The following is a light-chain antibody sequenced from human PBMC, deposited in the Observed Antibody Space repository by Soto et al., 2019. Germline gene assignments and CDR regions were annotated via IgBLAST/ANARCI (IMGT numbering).Light chain of an antibody. Sequence: EMVLTQCPASPSLSPGPGATPSFXASERSSSQVVWYQQIPGQAPRLVIYEASNRATGVPARFSGSGAGTEFTLTISSLEPEDFAVYYCQQRLSWPITFGQGTRLDIK. CDR1: ERSSSQ. CDR2: EAS. CDR3: QQRLSWPIT. J-gene: IGKJ5*01. V-gene: IGKV3-11*01.